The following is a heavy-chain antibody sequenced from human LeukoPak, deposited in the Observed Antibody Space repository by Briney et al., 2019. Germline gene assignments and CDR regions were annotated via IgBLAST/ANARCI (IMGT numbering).Heavy chain of an antibody. J-gene: IGHJ6*03. D-gene: IGHD3-22*01. V-gene: IGHV4-4*07. CDR1: GGSISSYY. Sequence: PSETLSLTCTVSGGSISSYYWSWIRQPAGKGLEWIGRFYTSGNTNYHPSLRSRVTMSVDTSKNQFSLKLSSVTAAGTAVYYCARGLYDSTGYPKKYFYYMDVWGKGTTVVVSS. CDR3: ARGLYDSTGYPKKYFYYMDV. CDR2: FYTSGNT.